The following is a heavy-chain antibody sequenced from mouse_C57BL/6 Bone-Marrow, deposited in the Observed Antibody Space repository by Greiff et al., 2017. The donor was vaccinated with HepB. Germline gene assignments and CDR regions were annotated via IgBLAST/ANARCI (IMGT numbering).Heavy chain of an antibody. J-gene: IGHJ3*01. CDR1: GFTFSNYW. CDR2: IRLKSDNYAT. Sequence: EVQLVESGGGLVQPGGSMKLSCVASGFTFSNYWMNWVRRSPEKGLEWVAQIRLKSDNYATHYAESVKGRFTISRDDSKSSVYLQMNNLRAEDTGIYYCTGDGYYLFAYWGQGTLVTVSA. D-gene: IGHD2-3*01. V-gene: IGHV6-3*01. CDR3: TGDGYYLFAY.